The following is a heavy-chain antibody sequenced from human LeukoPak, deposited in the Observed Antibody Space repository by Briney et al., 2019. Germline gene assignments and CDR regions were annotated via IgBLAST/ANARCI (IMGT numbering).Heavy chain of an antibody. J-gene: IGHJ4*02. CDR1: GFSFSSHG. D-gene: IGHD2-2*01. V-gene: IGHV3-23*01. Sequence: GGSLRLSCAASGFSFSSHGMSWVRQAPGKGLEWVSGIIGGAGSTYYADSVKGRFTISGDNSKNTLFLQMNSLRAEDTAVYYCAHGAMYQLDYWGQGTLVTVSS. CDR2: IIGGAGST. CDR3: AHGAMYQLDY.